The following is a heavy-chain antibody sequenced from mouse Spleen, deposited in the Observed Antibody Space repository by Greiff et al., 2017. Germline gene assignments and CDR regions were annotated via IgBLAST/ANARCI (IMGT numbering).Heavy chain of an antibody. J-gene: IGHJ3*01. Sequence: QVQLQQPGAELVMPGASVKLSCKASGYTFTSYWMHWVKQRPGQGLEWIGEIDPSDSYTNYNQKFKGKATLTVDKSSSTAYMQLSSLTSEDSAVYYCARSALYRSFAYWGQGTLVTVSA. V-gene: IGHV1-69*01. CDR3: ARSALYRSFAY. CDR1: GYTFTSYW. D-gene: IGHD2-14*01. CDR2: IDPSDSYT.